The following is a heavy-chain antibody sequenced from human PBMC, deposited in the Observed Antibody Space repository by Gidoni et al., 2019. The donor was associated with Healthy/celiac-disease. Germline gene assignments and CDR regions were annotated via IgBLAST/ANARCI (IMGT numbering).Heavy chain of an antibody. D-gene: IGHD2-15*01. Sequence: EVQLLESGGGLVQPGGSLRLSCAASGFTFSSYAMSWVRQAPGKGLEWVSAISGRGGSTYYADSVKGRFTISRDNSKNTLYLQMNSLRAEDTAVYYCAKDRVQDIVVVVAAAYDAFDIWGQGTMVTVSS. J-gene: IGHJ3*02. CDR1: GFTFSSYA. V-gene: IGHV3-23*01. CDR2: ISGRGGST. CDR3: AKDRVQDIVVVVAAAYDAFDI.